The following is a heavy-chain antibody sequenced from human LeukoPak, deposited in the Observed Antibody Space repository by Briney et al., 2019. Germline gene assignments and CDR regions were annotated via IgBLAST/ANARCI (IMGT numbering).Heavy chain of an antibody. CDR2: INSDGSST. J-gene: IGHJ3*02. D-gene: IGHD3-22*01. CDR1: GFTFSSYG. V-gene: IGHV3-74*01. CDR3: ARVLTRYYDSSGPIDAFDI. Sequence: PGRSLRLSCAASGFTFSSYGMHWVRQAPGKGLVWVSRINSDGSSTSYADSVKGRFTISRDNAKNTLYLQMNSLRAEDTAVYYCARVLTRYYDSSGPIDAFDIWGQGTMVTVSS.